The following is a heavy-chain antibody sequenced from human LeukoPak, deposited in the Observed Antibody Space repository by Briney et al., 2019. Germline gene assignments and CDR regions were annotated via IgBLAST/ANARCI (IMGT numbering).Heavy chain of an antibody. CDR2: IYSGGST. CDR3: ARDPYSSSWYWNYYYYGMDV. Sequence: PGGSLRLSCAASGFTVSSNYMSWVRQAPGKGLEWVSVIYSGGSTYYADSVKGRFTISRDNAKNSLYLQMNSLRAEDTAVYYCARDPYSSSWYWNYYYYGMDVWGQGTTVTVSS. V-gene: IGHV3-53*01. D-gene: IGHD6-13*01. CDR1: GFTVSSNY. J-gene: IGHJ6*02.